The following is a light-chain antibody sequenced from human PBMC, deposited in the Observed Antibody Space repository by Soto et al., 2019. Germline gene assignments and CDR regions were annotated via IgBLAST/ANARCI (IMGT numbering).Light chain of an antibody. J-gene: IGLJ1*01. CDR3: SSYTSSSTYV. CDR1: NSDVGSSVY. CDR2: EVS. Sequence: QSALTQPASVSGSPGQSISFSCAGSNSDVGSSVYVSWYRQHPGKAPKLMIYEVSNRPSGVSNRFSGSKSGNTASLTISGLQAEDEADYYCSSYTSSSTYVFGTGTKVTV. V-gene: IGLV2-14*01.